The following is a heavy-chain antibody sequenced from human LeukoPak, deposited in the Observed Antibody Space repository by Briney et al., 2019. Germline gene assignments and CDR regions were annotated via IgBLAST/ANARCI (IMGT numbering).Heavy chain of an antibody. V-gene: IGHV3-11*01. CDR3: ATTRGWRPSGAFDF. Sequence: GGSLRLSCAASGFTFSDYYMSWIRQAPGKGLEWVSYISSSATTIYYGDSVKGRSTISRDNAKNSLFLQINSLRVEDTAVYYCATTRGWRPSGAFDFWGQGTMVTVSS. CDR1: GFTFSDYY. D-gene: IGHD6-19*01. CDR2: ISSSATTI. J-gene: IGHJ3*01.